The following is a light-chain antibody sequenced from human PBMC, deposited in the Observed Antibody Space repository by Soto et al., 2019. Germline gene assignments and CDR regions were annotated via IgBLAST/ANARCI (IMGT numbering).Light chain of an antibody. J-gene: IGKJ5*01. CDR2: KVS. V-gene: IGKV2-30*02. Sequence: DVVMTQSPLSLPVTIGQPASISRRSNQSLVHSDGIAYFSWFQQRPGRSPRRLIYKVSNRDSGVPARFSGSGSGTDFALKISRVEAEDVGVYYCMQGTHWPITFGQGTRLEIK. CDR3: MQGTHWPIT. CDR1: QSLVHSDGIAY.